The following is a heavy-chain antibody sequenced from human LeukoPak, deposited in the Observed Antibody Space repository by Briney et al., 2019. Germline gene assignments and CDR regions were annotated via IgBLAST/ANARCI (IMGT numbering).Heavy chain of an antibody. J-gene: IGHJ3*02. CDR3: ARGGYHHGFDI. Sequence: GGSLRLSCAASGFTFRNHWIHWVRQAPGKGLVWISRIDNDGSDTIYADSVKGRFTISRDNAKNTLYLQMNSLRAEDTAVYYCARGGYHHGFDIWGQGTMVTVSS. D-gene: IGHD5-18*01. CDR1: GFTFRNHW. V-gene: IGHV3-74*01. CDR2: IDNDGSDT.